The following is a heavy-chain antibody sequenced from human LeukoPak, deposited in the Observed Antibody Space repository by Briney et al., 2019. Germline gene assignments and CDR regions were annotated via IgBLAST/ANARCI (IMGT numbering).Heavy chain of an antibody. CDR2: IRTKANNYAT. CDR1: GFTFSGSA. D-gene: IGHD2-2*01. Sequence: GGSLRLSCAGSGFTFSGSAMHWVLQASGRGLKWIGHIRTKANNYATAYTASVRGRFTNSRDDSTNTAYPQMNSLKIEDSAIYYCTRLGEYASLSGDYWGQGTLVTVSS. J-gene: IGHJ4*02. V-gene: IGHV3-73*01. CDR3: TRLGEYASLSGDY.